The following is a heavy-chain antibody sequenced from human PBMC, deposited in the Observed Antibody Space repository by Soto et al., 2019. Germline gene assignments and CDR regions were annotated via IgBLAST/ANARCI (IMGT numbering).Heavy chain of an antibody. D-gene: IGHD6-6*01. Sequence: GGSLRLSCAASGFTFSSYAMSWVRQAPGKGLEWVSAISGSGGSTYYADSVKGRFTISRDNPKNTLYLQMNSLRAEDTAVYYCAKRNSSSSRGEFDYWGQGTLVTVSS. CDR1: GFTFSSYA. CDR3: AKRNSSSSRGEFDY. J-gene: IGHJ4*02. CDR2: ISGSGGST. V-gene: IGHV3-23*01.